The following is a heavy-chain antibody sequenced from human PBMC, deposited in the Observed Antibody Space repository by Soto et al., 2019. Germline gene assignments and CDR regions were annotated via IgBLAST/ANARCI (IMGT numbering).Heavy chain of an antibody. V-gene: IGHV1-69*06. CDR1: GGPFSSYA. Sequence: QVQLVQSGAEVKKPGSSVKVSCTASGGPFSSYAINWVRQAPGQGLEWMGVITPMFGAPHYAQNFKGRITVTADKSTNTAYMELSSLTSGDPAVYFCARVLTGRWFDPWGQGTLVTVSS. D-gene: IGHD3-9*01. CDR2: ITPMFGAP. J-gene: IGHJ5*02. CDR3: ARVLTGRWFDP.